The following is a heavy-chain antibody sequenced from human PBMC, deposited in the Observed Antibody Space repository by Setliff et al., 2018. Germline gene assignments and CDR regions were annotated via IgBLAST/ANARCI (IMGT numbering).Heavy chain of an antibody. V-gene: IGHV4-34*01. D-gene: IGHD3-10*01. Sequence: SETLSLTCAVYGGSFSDYYWSWIRQPPGKGLEWIGEINHSGDTNYNPSLKSRVTMSVDTSKNQFSLNLSSVTAADTAVYYCARIAYGSGSYYFDYWGQGTLVTVSS. CDR2: INHSGDT. CDR1: GGSFSDYY. CDR3: ARIAYGSGSYYFDY. J-gene: IGHJ4*02.